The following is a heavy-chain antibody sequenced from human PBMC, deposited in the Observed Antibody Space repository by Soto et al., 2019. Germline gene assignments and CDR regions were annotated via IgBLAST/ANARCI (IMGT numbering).Heavy chain of an antibody. CDR1: GGSISSGGYY. V-gene: IGHV4-31*03. Sequence: SETLSLTCTVSGGSISSGGYYWSWIRQHPGKGLEWIGYIYYSGSTYYNPSLKSRVTISVDTSKNQFSLKLSSVTAADTAVYYCAGYSRFSSYFDYWGQGTLVTVSS. J-gene: IGHJ4*02. CDR2: IYYSGST. D-gene: IGHD6-13*01. CDR3: AGYSRFSSYFDY.